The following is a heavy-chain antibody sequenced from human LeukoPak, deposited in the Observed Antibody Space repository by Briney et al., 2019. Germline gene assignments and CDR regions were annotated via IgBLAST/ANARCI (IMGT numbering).Heavy chain of an antibody. Sequence: ASVKVSCKASGGTFSSYAISWVRQATGQGLEWMGWMNPNSGNTGYAQKFQGRVTMTRNTSISTAYMELSSLRSEDTAVYYCATLSSGYSRRTGYWGQGTLVTVSS. J-gene: IGHJ4*02. CDR2: MNPNSGNT. CDR3: ATLSSGYSRRTGY. CDR1: GGTFSSYA. D-gene: IGHD5-18*01. V-gene: IGHV1-8*02.